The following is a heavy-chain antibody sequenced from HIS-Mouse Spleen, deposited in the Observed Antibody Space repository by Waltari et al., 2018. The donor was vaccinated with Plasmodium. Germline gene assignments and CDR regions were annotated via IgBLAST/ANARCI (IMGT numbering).Heavy chain of an antibody. J-gene: IGHJ3*02. Sequence: EVQLVESGGGLVKPGGSLRLSCAASGFTFSSYTMNCVRQAPGKGLEWVSSISSSSSYIYYADSVKGRFTISRDNAKNSLYLQMNSLRAEDTAVYYCARDPPLSITGDLDAFDIWGQGTMVTVSS. CDR3: ARDPPLSITGDLDAFDI. D-gene: IGHD7-27*01. V-gene: IGHV3-21*01. CDR1: GFTFSSYT. CDR2: ISSSSSYI.